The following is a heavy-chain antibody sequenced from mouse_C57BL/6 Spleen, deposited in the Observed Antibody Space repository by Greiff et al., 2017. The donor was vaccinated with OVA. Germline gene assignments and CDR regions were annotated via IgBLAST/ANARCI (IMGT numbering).Heavy chain of an antibody. D-gene: IGHD1-1*01. Sequence: EVKLVESGGGLVKPGGSLKLSCAASGFTFSDYGMHLVRQAPEKGLEWVAYISSGSSTIYYADTVKGRFTISRDNAKNTLFLQMTSLRSEDTAMYYCANPDYYGSSYGYFDVWGTGTTVTVSS. CDR3: ANPDYYGSSYGYFDV. CDR1: GFTFSDYG. V-gene: IGHV5-17*01. CDR2: ISSGSSTI. J-gene: IGHJ1*03.